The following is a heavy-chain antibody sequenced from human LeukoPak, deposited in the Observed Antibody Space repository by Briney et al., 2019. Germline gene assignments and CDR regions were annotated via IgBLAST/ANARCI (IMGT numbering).Heavy chain of an antibody. J-gene: IGHJ5*02. Sequence: GGSLRLSCAASGFTFSDYWMSWVRQAPGKGLEWVANIKQDGSEKYYVDSVKGRFTISRDNAKNSLYLQMNSLRAEDTAVYYCAREGYYDRYNWFDPWGQGTLVTVSS. CDR1: GFTFSDYW. CDR3: AREGYYDRYNWFDP. CDR2: IKQDGSEK. V-gene: IGHV3-7*01. D-gene: IGHD3-22*01.